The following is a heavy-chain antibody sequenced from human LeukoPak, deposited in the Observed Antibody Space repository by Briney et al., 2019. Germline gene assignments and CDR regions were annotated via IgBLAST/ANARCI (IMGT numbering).Heavy chain of an antibody. Sequence: ASVKVSCKASGYTFTSYYMHWVRQAPGQGLGWMGIINPSGGSTSYAQKFQGRVTMTTDTSTSTAYMELRSLRSDDTAVYYCARDLEYYGSGSYNWGQGTLVTVSS. CDR2: INPSGGST. V-gene: IGHV1-46*01. D-gene: IGHD3-10*01. J-gene: IGHJ4*02. CDR3: ARDLEYYGSGSYN. CDR1: GYTFTSYY.